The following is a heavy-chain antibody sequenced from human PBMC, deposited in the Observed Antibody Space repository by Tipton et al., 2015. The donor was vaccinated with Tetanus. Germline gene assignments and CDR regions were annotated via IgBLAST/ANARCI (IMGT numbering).Heavy chain of an antibody. Sequence: SLRLSCVASGFTFSSYWMHWVRQDPGKGLVWVGRITADGSGANYADSVRGRFSISGDNANNMLYLQMNSLRAEDTGIYYCARYTVVTAGDYWGQGTLVTVSS. D-gene: IGHD2-21*02. CDR1: GFTFSSYW. V-gene: IGHV3-74*01. CDR3: ARYTVVTAGDY. J-gene: IGHJ4*02. CDR2: ITADGSGA.